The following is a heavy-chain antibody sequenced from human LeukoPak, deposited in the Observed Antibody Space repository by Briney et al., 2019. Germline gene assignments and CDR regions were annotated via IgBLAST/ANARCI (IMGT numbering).Heavy chain of an antibody. D-gene: IGHD5-24*01. CDR1: GYRFTSYW. Sequence: GESLKISFKGSGYRFTSYWIGWVRPVPGKGLEWMGIIYPGDSDTRYSPSFQGQVTISADKSFSTAYLQWSSLKASDTAMYYCARLRRDGYNFVDYWGQGTLVTVSS. V-gene: IGHV5-51*01. CDR3: ARLRRDGYNFVDY. J-gene: IGHJ4*02. CDR2: IYPGDSDT.